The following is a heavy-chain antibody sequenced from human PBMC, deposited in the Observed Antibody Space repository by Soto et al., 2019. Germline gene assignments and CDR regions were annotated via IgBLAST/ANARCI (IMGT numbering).Heavy chain of an antibody. CDR1: GGSISSSSYY. CDR2: IYYSGST. CDR3: ARQGIAAAGPYYFDY. D-gene: IGHD6-13*01. V-gene: IGHV4-39*01. Sequence: SETLSLTCTVSGGSISSSSYYWGWIRQPPGKGLEWIGSIYYSGSTYYNPSLKSRVTISVDTSKNQFSLKLSSVTAADTAVYYCARQGIAAAGPYYFDYWGQGTLVTVSS. J-gene: IGHJ4*02.